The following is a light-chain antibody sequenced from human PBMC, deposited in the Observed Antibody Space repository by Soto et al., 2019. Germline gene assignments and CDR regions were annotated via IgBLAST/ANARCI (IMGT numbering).Light chain of an antibody. CDR3: QQHHKWPHT. CDR2: DAS. Sequence: MTQSPSTLSASVGDRLTITCRASQTVSSDLAWFQQRPGQAPRLLIYDASTRATAIAARFSGSGSGTEFTLTITSLQSEDFAVYYCQQHHKWPHTFGQGTKLEIK. CDR1: QTVSSD. J-gene: IGKJ2*01. V-gene: IGKV3-15*01.